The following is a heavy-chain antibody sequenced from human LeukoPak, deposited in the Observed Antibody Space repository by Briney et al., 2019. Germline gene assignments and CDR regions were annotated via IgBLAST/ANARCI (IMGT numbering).Heavy chain of an antibody. J-gene: IGHJ3*02. CDR3: ARRRGSGTQLWKYDAFDI. V-gene: IGHV4-59*01. Sequence: SETLSLTCTVSGDSISSYYCSWIRQSPGKGLEWIGYMHYSGSSDYNPSLRSRVTISVDTSKNQFSLNLRSVTAADTAVYYCARRRGSGTQLWKYDAFDIWGQGTLVTVSS. CDR2: MHYSGSS. D-gene: IGHD5-18*01. CDR1: GDSISSYY.